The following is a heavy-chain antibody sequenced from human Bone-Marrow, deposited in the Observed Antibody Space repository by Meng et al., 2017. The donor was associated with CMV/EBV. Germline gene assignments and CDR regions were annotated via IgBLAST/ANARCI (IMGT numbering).Heavy chain of an antibody. Sequence: GGSLRLSCAASGFTFSSYEMNWVRQAPGKGLEWVSYISSSGSTIYYADSVKGRFTISRDNAKNSLYLQMNSLRAEDTAVYYCARGLPYYDFWSGYFVSPDYWVQGTLVTVSS. V-gene: IGHV3-48*03. J-gene: IGHJ4*02. CDR2: ISSSGSTI. CDR3: ARGLPYYDFWSGYFVSPDY. CDR1: GFTFSSYE. D-gene: IGHD3-3*01.